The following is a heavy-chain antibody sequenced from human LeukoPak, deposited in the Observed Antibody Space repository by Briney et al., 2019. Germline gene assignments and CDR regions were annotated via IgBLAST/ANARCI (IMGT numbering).Heavy chain of an antibody. CDR1: GGSFSGYY. Sequence: PSGTLSVTCVVSGGSFSGYYWSCIRQPPGKGLEWIGKINHSGYYNYNPSIQSRVTISVDTSKNQFSLKLSTVTAAEPAVYYCARASQGLWFRYWFYPWGQGTLVTVSS. J-gene: IGHJ5*02. CDR2: INHSGYY. V-gene: IGHV4-34*01. D-gene: IGHD3-10*01. CDR3: ARASQGLWFRYWFYP.